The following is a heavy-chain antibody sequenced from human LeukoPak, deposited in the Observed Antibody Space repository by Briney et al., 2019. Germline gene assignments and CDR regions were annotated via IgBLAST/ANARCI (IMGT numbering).Heavy chain of an antibody. J-gene: IGHJ4*02. D-gene: IGHD4-17*01. CDR3: ARGATVTTWTYFDY. Sequence: PSETLSLTCTVSGGSISSSFYYWSWIRQPPGKGLEWIGSIYYSGSTNYNPSLKSRVTISVDTSKNQFSLKLSSVTAADTAVYYCARGATVTTWTYFDYWGQGTLVTVSS. CDR1: GGSISSSFYY. CDR2: IYYSGST. V-gene: IGHV4-39*07.